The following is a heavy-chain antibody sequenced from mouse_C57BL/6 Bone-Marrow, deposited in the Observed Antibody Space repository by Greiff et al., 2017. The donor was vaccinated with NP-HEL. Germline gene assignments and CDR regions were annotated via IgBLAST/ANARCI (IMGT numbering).Heavy chain of an antibody. CDR3: ARYYYGSSSFDY. CDR1: GYTFTSYL. Sequence: VQLQQSGAKLVKPGASVKLSCKASGYTFTSYLMHWVKQRPGRGLEWIGRIDPNSGGTKYNEKFKSKATLPVDKPSSTAYMQLNSLTSEDSAVYYCARYYYGSSSFDYWGQGTTLTVSS. J-gene: IGHJ2*01. V-gene: IGHV1-72*01. D-gene: IGHD1-1*01. CDR2: IDPNSGGT.